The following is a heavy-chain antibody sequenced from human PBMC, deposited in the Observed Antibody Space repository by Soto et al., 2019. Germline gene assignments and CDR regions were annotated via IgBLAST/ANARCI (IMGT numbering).Heavy chain of an antibody. CDR1: GFTFSNYA. J-gene: IGHJ4*02. CDR3: VRDYDSSGYNSDY. Sequence: GSLRLSCAASGFTFSNYAMSWFRQAPGKGLEWVSGLSDGGGSTFYADSVKGRFTISRDNAKNTLYLQMNSLRAEDTAVYYCVRDYDSSGYNSDYWGQGTPVTVYS. D-gene: IGHD3-22*01. CDR2: LSDGGGST. V-gene: IGHV3-23*01.